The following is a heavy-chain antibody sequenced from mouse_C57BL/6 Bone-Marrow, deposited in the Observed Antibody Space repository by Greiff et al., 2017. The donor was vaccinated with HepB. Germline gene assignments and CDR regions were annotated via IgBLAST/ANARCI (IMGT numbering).Heavy chain of an antibody. CDR3: AIQVPIYDYGSSCYYAMDY. CDR1: GYTFTSYG. CDR2: IYPRSGNT. J-gene: IGHJ4*01. Sequence: QVQLQQSGAELARPGASVKLSCKASGYTFTSYGISWVKQRTGQGLEWIGEIYPRSGNTYYNEKFKGKATLTADKSSSTAYMALRSLRSEDSSVYFYAIQVPIYDYGSSCYYAMDYWGQGTSVTVSS. V-gene: IGHV1-81*01. D-gene: IGHD1-1*01.